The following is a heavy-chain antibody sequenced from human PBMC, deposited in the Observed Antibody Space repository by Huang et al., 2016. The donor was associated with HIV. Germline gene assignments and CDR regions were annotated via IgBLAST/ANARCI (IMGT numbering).Heavy chain of an antibody. Sequence: TLKESGPVLVKPTETLTLTCTVFGFSLSNARMGVSWIRQPPGKALEWLAHIFSNDEKAYSTSLKTRLTISKDTSKSQVVLTMTNMDPVDTATYDCARNGRDGYNYYFDYWGQGTLDTVSS. CDR2: IFSNDEK. J-gene: IGHJ4*02. CDR1: GFSLSNARMG. D-gene: IGHD5-12*01. CDR3: ARNGRDGYNYYFDY. V-gene: IGHV2-26*01.